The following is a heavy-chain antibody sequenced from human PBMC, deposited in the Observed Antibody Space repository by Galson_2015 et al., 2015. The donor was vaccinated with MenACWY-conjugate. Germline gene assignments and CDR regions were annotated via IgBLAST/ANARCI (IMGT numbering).Heavy chain of an antibody. CDR3: ARDRHFGIMVAGTYIDY. J-gene: IGHJ4*02. D-gene: IGHD6-19*01. V-gene: IGHV3-7*03. CDR1: GFTFSRQT. Sequence: SLRLSCAVSGFTFSRQTANWVRQAPGKGLEWVANVKLDGSEAYHVDSVKGRFTISRDNAKNSVYLQMNSLRAEDTAVYYCARDRHFGIMVAGTYIDYWGQGALVTVS. CDR2: VKLDGSEA.